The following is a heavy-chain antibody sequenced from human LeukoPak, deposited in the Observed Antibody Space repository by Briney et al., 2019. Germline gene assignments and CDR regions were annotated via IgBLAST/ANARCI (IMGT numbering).Heavy chain of an antibody. Sequence: SETLSLTCTVSGGSISSYYWSWIRQPPGKGLEWIGYIYYSGSTNYNPSLKSRVTISVDTSKNQFPLKLSSVTAADTAVYYCARVTRYYYGSGSRNYYYYGMDVWGQGTTVTVSS. CDR1: GGSISSYY. V-gene: IGHV4-59*01. D-gene: IGHD3-10*01. CDR2: IYYSGST. CDR3: ARVTRYYYGSGSRNYYYYGMDV. J-gene: IGHJ6*02.